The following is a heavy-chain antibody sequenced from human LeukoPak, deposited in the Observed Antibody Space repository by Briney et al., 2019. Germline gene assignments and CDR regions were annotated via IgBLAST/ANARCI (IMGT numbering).Heavy chain of an antibody. CDR2: INPNIGGT. CDR3: AKADSHRGYSYATLAYYYMDV. CDR1: GYTFTGYY. J-gene: IGHJ6*03. V-gene: IGHV1-2*02. D-gene: IGHD5-18*01. Sequence: ASVKVSCKASGYTFTGYYIHWVRQAPGQGLEWMGWINPNIGGTHYAQKFRGRVTMTRDTSINTAYMELSSLTSDDTAVYYCAKADSHRGYSYATLAYYYMDVWGEGTTVTVSS.